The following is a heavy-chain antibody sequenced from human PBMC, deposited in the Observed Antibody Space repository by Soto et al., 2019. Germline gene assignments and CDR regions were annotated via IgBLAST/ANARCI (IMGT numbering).Heavy chain of an antibody. CDR3: ARHHGPTTSENWFDP. Sequence: QVHLVQSGVEVKTPGASVKVSCQASGYTFFTYDISWVRQAPGQGLDWMGWISTYSGYTKYAQKFQGRVTMTTDTSTTTAYLALRSLRSDDTAVYYCARHHGPTTSENWFDPWGQGTLVTVSS. V-gene: IGHV1-18*01. D-gene: IGHD5-12*01. J-gene: IGHJ5*02. CDR2: ISTYSGYT. CDR1: GYTFFTYD.